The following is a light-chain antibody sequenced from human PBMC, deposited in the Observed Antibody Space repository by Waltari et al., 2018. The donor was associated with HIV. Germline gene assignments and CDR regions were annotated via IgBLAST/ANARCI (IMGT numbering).Light chain of an antibody. CDR1: RTDIGNYNY. Sequence: QSALTQPPSASGSPGQSVTISCSGTRTDIGNYNYVSWYQQHPGKVPKLIIYEVNTRPSGVPDRFSGSKSGNTASLTVSGLQADDDADYYCSSYSGINDVGVFGGGTKLTVL. J-gene: IGLJ3*02. V-gene: IGLV2-8*01. CDR3: SSYSGINDVGV. CDR2: EVN.